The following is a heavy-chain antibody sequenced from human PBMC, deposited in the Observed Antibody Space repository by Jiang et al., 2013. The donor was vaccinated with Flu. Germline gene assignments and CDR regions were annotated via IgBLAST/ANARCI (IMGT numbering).Heavy chain of an antibody. J-gene: IGHJ4*02. Sequence: GPGLVKPSETLSLTCTVSGGSISSYYWSWIRQPPGKGLEWIGYIYYSGSTNYNPSLKSRVTISVDTSKNQFSLKLSSVTAADTAVYYCARESPYYYDSHGFDYWGQGTLVTVSS. V-gene: IGHV4-59*01. CDR1: GGSISSYY. D-gene: IGHD3-22*01. CDR2: IYYSGST. CDR3: ARESPYYYDSHGFDY.